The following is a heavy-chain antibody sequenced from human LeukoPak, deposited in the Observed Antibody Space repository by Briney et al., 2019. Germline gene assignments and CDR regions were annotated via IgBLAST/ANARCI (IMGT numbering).Heavy chain of an antibody. V-gene: IGHV3-21*04. Sequence: GGSLRLSCAASGFTFSSYSMNWVRQAPGKGLEWVSSISSSSSYIYYADSVKGRFTISRDNAKNSLYLQMNSLRAEDTAIFYCAKDVYNWNFYFDYWGQGTLATVSS. J-gene: IGHJ4*02. CDR2: ISSSSSYI. D-gene: IGHD1-7*01. CDR3: AKDVYNWNFYFDY. CDR1: GFTFSSYS.